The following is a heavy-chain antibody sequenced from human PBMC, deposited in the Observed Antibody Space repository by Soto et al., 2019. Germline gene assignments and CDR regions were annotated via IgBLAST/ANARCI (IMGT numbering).Heavy chain of an antibody. V-gene: IGHV3-11*01. J-gene: IGHJ4*02. Sequence: QGQLVESGGGLVKPGGSLRLSCAASGFIFSDYYMTWIRQSPGQGLEWVSYISTSGTTISYADSVKGRFTISRDDAKNSLYLQMNSLRAEDTAVYYCARAGGSGWSLDYWGQGTLVTFSS. CDR1: GFIFSDYY. D-gene: IGHD6-19*01. CDR3: ARAGGSGWSLDY. CDR2: ISTSGTTI.